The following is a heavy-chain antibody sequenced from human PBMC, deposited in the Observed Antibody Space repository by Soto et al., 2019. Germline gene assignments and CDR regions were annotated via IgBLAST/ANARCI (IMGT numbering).Heavy chain of an antibody. CDR2: IFYNGTA. CDR3: ARIGGWYDIDF. CDR1: GGSVSSGSFH. Sequence: EQLQQSGPGLVKPSGTLSLTCSVSGGSVSSGSFHWSWIRESPGKGLQFIGSIFYNGTANYSPSLKNRVTISIDTSQSQFSLKLVSVAAADTAVYYCARIGGWYDIDFWGQGNLVTVSS. D-gene: IGHD6-19*01. V-gene: IGHV4-61*01. J-gene: IGHJ4*02.